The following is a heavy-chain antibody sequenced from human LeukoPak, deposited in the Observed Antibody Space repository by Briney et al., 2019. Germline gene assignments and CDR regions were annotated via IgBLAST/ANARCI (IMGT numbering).Heavy chain of an antibody. CDR3: ARGEDMGYGPIFDY. V-gene: IGHV4-39*07. J-gene: IGHJ4*02. D-gene: IGHD5-18*01. CDR1: GGSISSSSYY. Sequence: SETLSLTCTVSGGSISSSSYYWGWIRQPPGKGLEWIGSIYYSGSTYYNPSLKSRVTISVDTSKNQFSLKLSSVTAADTAVYYCARGEDMGYGPIFDYWGQGTLVTVSS. CDR2: IYYSGST.